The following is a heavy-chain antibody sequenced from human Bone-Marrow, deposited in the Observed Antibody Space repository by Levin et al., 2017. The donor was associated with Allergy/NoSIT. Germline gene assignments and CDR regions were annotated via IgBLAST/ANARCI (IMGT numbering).Heavy chain of an antibody. J-gene: IGHJ6*02. V-gene: IGHV7-4-1*02. CDR1: GYTFTSYA. D-gene: IGHD3-10*01. CDR3: ASDITVRGSKAMDV. CDR2: INTNNGNP. Sequence: ASVKVSCKASGYTFTSYAINWLRQAPGQGLEWMGWINTNNGNPRYAQGFTGRFVFSLDTSVSTANLQISSLKAEDTAVYYCASDITVRGSKAMDVWGQGTTVTVSS.